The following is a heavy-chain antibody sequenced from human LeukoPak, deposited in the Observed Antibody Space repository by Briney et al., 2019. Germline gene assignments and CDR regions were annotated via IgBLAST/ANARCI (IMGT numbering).Heavy chain of an antibody. Sequence: SETLSLTCTVSGGSISSSSYYWGWSRQPPGKGLEWIGSIYYSGSTYYNPSLKSRVTISVDTSKNQFSLKLSSVTAADTAVYYCARRSLTYYYGSGPLDYWGQGTLVTVSS. D-gene: IGHD3-10*01. CDR1: GGSISSSSYY. CDR3: ARRSLTYYYGSGPLDY. CDR2: IYYSGST. J-gene: IGHJ4*02. V-gene: IGHV4-39*01.